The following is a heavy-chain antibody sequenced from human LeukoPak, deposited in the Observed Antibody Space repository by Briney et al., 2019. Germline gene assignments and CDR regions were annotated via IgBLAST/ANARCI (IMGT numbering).Heavy chain of an antibody. CDR1: GFTFTSYS. CDR2: ISSSSTYI. Sequence: KAGGSLRLSCAASGFTFTSYSMNWVRQAPGRGLEWVSSISSSSTYIYYADSVKGRFTISRDNSKNTLYLQMSSLRAEDTAVYYCVPLPIAVAGTHLLDYWGQGTLVTVSS. J-gene: IGHJ4*02. CDR3: VPLPIAVAGTHLLDY. D-gene: IGHD6-19*01. V-gene: IGHV3-21*01.